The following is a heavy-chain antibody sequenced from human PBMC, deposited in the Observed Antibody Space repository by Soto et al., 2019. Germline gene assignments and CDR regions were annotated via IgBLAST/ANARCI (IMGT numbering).Heavy chain of an antibody. CDR1: GGTFSSYA. V-gene: IGHV1-69*06. CDR2: IIPIFGTA. J-gene: IGHJ4*02. CDR3: ASSPVLVQLQRTFHY. D-gene: IGHD1-1*01. Sequence: SVKVSCKASGGTFSSYAISWVRQAAGQGLEWMGGIIPIFGTANYAQKFQGRVTITADKSTSTAYMELSSLRSEDTAVYYCASSPVLVQLQRTFHYWGQGTLVTVSS.